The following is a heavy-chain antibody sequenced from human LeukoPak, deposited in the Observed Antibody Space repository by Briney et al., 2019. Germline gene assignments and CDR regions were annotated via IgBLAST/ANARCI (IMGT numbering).Heavy chain of an antibody. Sequence: GGSLRLSCAASGFTFSSYAMHWVRQAPGKGLEWGAVISYDGSNKYYADSVKSRFTISRDNSKNTLYLQMNSLRAEDTAVYYCAKSPYDTSGYYSYYYYYMDVWGKGTTVTVSS. D-gene: IGHD3-22*01. CDR1: GFTFSSYA. CDR2: ISYDGSNK. V-gene: IGHV3-30*04. CDR3: AKSPYDTSGYYSYYYYYMDV. J-gene: IGHJ6*03.